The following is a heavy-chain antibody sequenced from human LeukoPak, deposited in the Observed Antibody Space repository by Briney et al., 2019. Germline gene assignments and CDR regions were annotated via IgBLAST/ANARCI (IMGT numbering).Heavy chain of an antibody. V-gene: IGHV3-74*01. D-gene: IGHD3-10*01. Sequence: GGSLRLSCAASGFIFSKYWMFWVRQAPGKGLVWVSRISSDGGITTYADSVKGRFTISRDNSKNTLYLQMNSLRAEDTAVYYCAKDLGYYYGSGSYYPTPFDYWGQGTLVTVSS. CDR3: AKDLGYYYGSGSYYPTPFDY. CDR2: ISSDGGIT. J-gene: IGHJ4*02. CDR1: GFIFSKYW.